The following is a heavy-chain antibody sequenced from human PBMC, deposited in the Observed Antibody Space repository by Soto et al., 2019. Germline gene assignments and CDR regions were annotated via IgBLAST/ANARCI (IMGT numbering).Heavy chain of an antibody. J-gene: IGHJ6*02. CDR2: ISGSGGST. D-gene: IGHD3-16*01. V-gene: IGHV3-23*01. Sequence: GGSLRLSCAASGFTFSSYAMSWVRQAPGKGLEWVSAISGSGGSTYYADSVKGRFTISRDNSKNTLYLQMNSLRAEDTAVYYCAKEGGYDYVWGYYYYGMDVWGQGTTVTVSS. CDR3: AKEGGYDYVWGYYYYGMDV. CDR1: GFTFSSYA.